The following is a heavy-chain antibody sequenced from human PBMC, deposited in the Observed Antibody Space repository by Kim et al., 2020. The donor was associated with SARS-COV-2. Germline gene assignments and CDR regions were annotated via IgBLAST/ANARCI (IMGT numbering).Heavy chain of an antibody. V-gene: IGHV3-33*01. CDR1: GFTFRNYG. D-gene: IGHD6-13*01. CDR2: IWYDGSHQ. Sequence: GGSLRLSCEASGFTFRNYGMHWVRQAPGKGLEWVAVIWYDGSHQYYGDSVKGRFTVSRDNSKNKLYLQMNNLRVEDTALYYCARGMPPYRAAAGDHWGQGTLVTVST. J-gene: IGHJ4*02. CDR3: ARGMPPYRAAAGDH.